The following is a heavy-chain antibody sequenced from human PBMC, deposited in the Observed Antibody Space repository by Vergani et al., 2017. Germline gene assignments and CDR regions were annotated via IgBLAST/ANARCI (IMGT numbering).Heavy chain of an antibody. CDR1: GGSISSGSYY. J-gene: IGHJ4*02. Sequence: QVQLQESGPGLVKPLQTLSLTCTVPGGSISSGSYYWSWIRQPAGKGLEWIGRIYTSGSTNYNPSLKSRVTISVDTSKNQFSLKLSSVTAADTAVYYCARDHYYDSSGYLFMFDYWGQGTLVTVSS. V-gene: IGHV4-61*02. CDR2: IYTSGST. CDR3: ARDHYYDSSGYLFMFDY. D-gene: IGHD3-22*01.